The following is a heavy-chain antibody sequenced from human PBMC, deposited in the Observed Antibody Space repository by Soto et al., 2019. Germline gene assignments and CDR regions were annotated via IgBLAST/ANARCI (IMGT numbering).Heavy chain of an antibody. Sequence: QVQLVQSGAEVQKPGASVEVSCKASGYTFTTYYIHCARHAPGQGLEWMGVINPGGVSTKYAQKFQDRVTMTSGTSTRTVYMDLSSLRSEDTAVYFCARGGNGNNVGYWYFDLWGRRTQVTVSP. V-gene: IGHV1-46*01. D-gene: IGHD1-1*01. CDR2: INPGGVST. J-gene: IGHJ2*01. CDR1: GYTFTTYY. CDR3: ARGGNGNNVGYWYFDL.